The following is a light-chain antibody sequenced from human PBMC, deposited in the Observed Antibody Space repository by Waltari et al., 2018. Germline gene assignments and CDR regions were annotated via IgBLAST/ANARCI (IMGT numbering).Light chain of an antibody. J-gene: IGKJ1*01. CDR3: QQYTNYWT. CDR2: KAS. Sequence: IEMPQSPSTLSASIGDRVTITCRASHSISSWLAWYQQKPGKAPKLLIYKASSLESGVPSRFSGSGSGTEFTLTISSLQPDDFATYYCQQYTNYWTFGQGTKVEIK. V-gene: IGKV1-5*03. CDR1: HSISSW.